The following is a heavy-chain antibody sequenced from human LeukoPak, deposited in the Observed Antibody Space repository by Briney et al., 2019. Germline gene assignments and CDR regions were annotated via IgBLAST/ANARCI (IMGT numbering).Heavy chain of an antibody. CDR2: ISYDGRNE. CDR3: AKGRHTVTTFDY. CDR1: GFTFSSFG. V-gene: IGHV3-30*18. D-gene: IGHD4-11*01. Sequence: PGRSLRLSCAASGFTFSSFGMHWVRQAPGKGLEWVAVISYDGRNEYYADSVKGRFTISRDNSKNTVYLQMNSLRPEDTAVYYCAKGRHTVTTFDYWGQGTLVTVSS. J-gene: IGHJ4*02.